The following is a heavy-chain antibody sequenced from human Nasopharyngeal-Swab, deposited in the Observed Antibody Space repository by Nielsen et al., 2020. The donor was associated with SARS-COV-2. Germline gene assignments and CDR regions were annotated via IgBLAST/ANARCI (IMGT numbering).Heavy chain of an antibody. D-gene: IGHD3-10*01. V-gene: IGHV3-48*04. J-gene: IGHJ4*02. CDR3: ARDRGTNEVDY. CDR2: ISSSSSTI. Sequence: VRQAPGKGLEWVSYISSSSSTIYYTDSVKGRFTISRDNAKNSLYLQMNSLRAEDTAVYYCARDRGTNEVDYWGQGTLVTVSS.